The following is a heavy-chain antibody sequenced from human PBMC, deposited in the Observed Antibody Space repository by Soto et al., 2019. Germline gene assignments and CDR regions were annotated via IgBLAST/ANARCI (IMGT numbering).Heavy chain of an antibody. D-gene: IGHD3-16*02. V-gene: IGHV3-30*18. Sequence: QVQLVESGGGVVQPGRSLRLSCAASGFTFSSYGMHWVRQAPGKGLEWVAVISYDGSNKYYADSVKGRFTISRDNSKNPLYLQMNSLRAEDTAEYYCAKEGGGYPHQLDYWGQGALVTVSS. CDR2: ISYDGSNK. CDR1: GFTFSSYG. J-gene: IGHJ4*02. CDR3: AKEGGGYPHQLDY.